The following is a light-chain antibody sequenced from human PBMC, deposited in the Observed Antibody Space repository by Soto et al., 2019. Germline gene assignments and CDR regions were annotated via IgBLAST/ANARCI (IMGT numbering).Light chain of an antibody. J-gene: IGLJ1*01. CDR2: DVS. CDR1: TSDVGRYNY. Sequence: SVLTQPASVSGSPGQSITISCTGTTSDVGRYNYVSWYQQHPGKAPKLIIYDVSNRPSGVSNRFSGSKSGNTASLTISGPQAEDEADYYCNSYTSSSTYVFGTGTKVTVL. CDR3: NSYTSSSTYV. V-gene: IGLV2-14*01.